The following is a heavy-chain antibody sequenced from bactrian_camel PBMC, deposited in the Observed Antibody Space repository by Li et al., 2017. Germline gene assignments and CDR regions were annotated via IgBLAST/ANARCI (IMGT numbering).Heavy chain of an antibody. J-gene: IGHJ4*01. D-gene: IGHD7*01. CDR3: AAELLGGLGRRQVAVVRTGDLNHEYNY. V-gene: IGHV3S53*01. CDR1: RYTEMFSGYC. CDR2: IRSDGDT. Sequence: QVQLVESGGGLVQPGGSLRLACALSRYTEMFSGYCMGWFRQAPGTVREGVVAIRSDGDTRYADSVKDRFTISRDDAKNTVYLQMNNLSPEDAATYYCAAELLGGLGRRQVAVVRTGDLNHEYNYWGQGTQVTVS.